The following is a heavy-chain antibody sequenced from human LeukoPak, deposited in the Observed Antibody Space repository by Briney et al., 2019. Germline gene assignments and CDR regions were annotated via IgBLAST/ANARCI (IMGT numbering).Heavy chain of an antibody. J-gene: IGHJ4*02. CDR2: INHSGST. D-gene: IGHD5-18*01. Sequence: SETLSLTCAVYGGSFSGYYWSWIRQPPGKGLEWIGEINHSGSTNYNPSLKSRVTISVDTSKNQFSLKLSSVTAADTAVYYCARGVDTGTQFDYWGQGTLVTVSS. V-gene: IGHV4-34*01. CDR1: GGSFSGYY. CDR3: ARGVDTGTQFDY.